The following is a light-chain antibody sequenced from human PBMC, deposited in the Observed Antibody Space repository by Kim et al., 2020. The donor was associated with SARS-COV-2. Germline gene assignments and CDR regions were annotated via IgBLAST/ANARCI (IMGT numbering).Light chain of an antibody. CDR1: QTIDNW. CDR3: LKYDSYPWA. Sequence: ASVGDRVTITCRASQTIDNWLAWYQQKPGKAPKLLIYDAYSLEDGVPSRFSGGGSGTQFTLSVSSLQPDDFATYYCLKYDSYPWAFGQGTKVDIK. J-gene: IGKJ1*01. CDR2: DAY. V-gene: IGKV1-5*01.